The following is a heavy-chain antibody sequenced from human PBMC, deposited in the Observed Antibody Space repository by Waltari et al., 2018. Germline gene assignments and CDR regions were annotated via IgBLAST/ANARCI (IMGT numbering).Heavy chain of an antibody. Sequence: EVQLLESGGGLVQPGGSLQLSCEVSGLTLRSTAMTWVRQAPGKGLEWVSTISVSGENSFYANSVKGRFTMSKDSSKNTLFLQANSLRAEDTAVYWCAKGFSPIVYWGRGTLVTVSS. V-gene: IGHV3-23*01. CDR3: AKGFSPIVY. CDR2: ISVSGENS. CDR1: GLTLRSTA. J-gene: IGHJ4*02.